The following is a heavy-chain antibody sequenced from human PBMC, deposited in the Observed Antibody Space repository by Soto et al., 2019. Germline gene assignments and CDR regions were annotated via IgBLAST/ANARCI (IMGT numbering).Heavy chain of an antibody. CDR1: GYTFTSYD. D-gene: IGHD3-3*01. CDR2: MNRNSGNT. Sequence: QVQLVQSGAEVKKPGASVKVSCKASGYTFTSYDINWVRQATGQGLEWMGWMNRNSGNTGYAQKFQGRVTMTRNTSISTAYMELSSLRSEDTGVYYCARGPIRGITIFGEVIKDYNWFDPWGQGTLVTVSS. CDR3: ARGPIRGITIFGEVIKDYNWFDP. J-gene: IGHJ5*02. V-gene: IGHV1-8*01.